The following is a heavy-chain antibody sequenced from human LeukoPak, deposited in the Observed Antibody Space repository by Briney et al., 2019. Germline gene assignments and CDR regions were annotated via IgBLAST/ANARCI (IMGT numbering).Heavy chain of an antibody. J-gene: IGHJ1*01. CDR2: IYSGGST. CDR1: GFIVSSNY. D-gene: IGHD1-26*01. V-gene: IGHV3-66*01. Sequence: PGGSLRLSCAASGFIVSSNYMSWVRQAPGKGLEWVSVIYSGGSTYYADSVKGRFTISRDNSKNTLYLQMNSLRAEDTAVYYCARGFPLVGATEYFQHWGQGTLVTVSS. CDR3: ARGFPLVGATEYFQH.